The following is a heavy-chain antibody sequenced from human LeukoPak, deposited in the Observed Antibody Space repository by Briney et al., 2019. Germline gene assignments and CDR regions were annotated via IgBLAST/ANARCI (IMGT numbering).Heavy chain of an antibody. D-gene: IGHD5-24*01. CDR2: ISSTSSYI. CDR3: ARDPLEGSWYFDL. CDR1: GFTFSSYS. V-gene: IGHV3-21*01. J-gene: IGHJ2*01. Sequence: GGSLRLSCAASGFTFSSYSVNWVRQALGKGLEWVSSISSTSSYIYYADSVKGRFTISRDNAKNSLFLQMNSLRAEDTAVYYCARDPLEGSWYFDLWGRGTLVTVSS.